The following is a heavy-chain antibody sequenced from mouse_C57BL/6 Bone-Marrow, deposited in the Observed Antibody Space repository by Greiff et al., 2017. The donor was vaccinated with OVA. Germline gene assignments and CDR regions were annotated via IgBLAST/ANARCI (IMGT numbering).Heavy chain of an antibody. D-gene: IGHD2-2*01. CDR3: ARSNGYDNDFDY. CDR2: INPYNGDT. J-gene: IGHJ2*01. CDR1: GYSFTGYF. Sequence: VQLQQSGPELVKPGDSVKISCKASGYSFTGYFMNWVMQSHGKSLEWIGRINPYNGDTFYNQKFKGKATLTVDKSSSTAHMELRSLTSEDSAVYYCARSNGYDNDFDYWGQGTTLTVSS. V-gene: IGHV1-20*01.